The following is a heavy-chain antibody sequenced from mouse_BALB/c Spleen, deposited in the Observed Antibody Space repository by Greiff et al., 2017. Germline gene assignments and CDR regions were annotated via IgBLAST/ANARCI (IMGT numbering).Heavy chain of an antibody. J-gene: IGHJ1*01. Sequence: EVHLVESGGGLVQPGGSRKLSCAASGFTFSSFGMHWVRQAPEKGLEWVAYISSGSSTIYYADTVKGRFTISRDNPKNTLFLQMTSLRSEDTAMYYCARYGDPYWYFDVWGAGTTVTVSS. CDR1: GFTFSSFG. CDR2: ISSGSSTI. D-gene: IGHD1-1*01. V-gene: IGHV5-17*02. CDR3: ARYGDPYWYFDV.